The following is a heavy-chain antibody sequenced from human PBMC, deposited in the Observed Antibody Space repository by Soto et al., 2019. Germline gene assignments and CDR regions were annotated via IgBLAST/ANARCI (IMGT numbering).Heavy chain of an antibody. V-gene: IGHV4-59*12. CDR3: ARATTVTLQDY. J-gene: IGHJ4*02. CDR1: GGSISSYY. Sequence: PSETLSLTCTVSGGSISSYYWSWIRQSPGKGLEWIGDIHYSGSTKSNPSLKSRVTISVDTSKNQFSLKLSSVTAADTAVYYCARATTVTLQDYWGQGTLVTVSS. CDR2: IHYSGST. D-gene: IGHD4-17*01.